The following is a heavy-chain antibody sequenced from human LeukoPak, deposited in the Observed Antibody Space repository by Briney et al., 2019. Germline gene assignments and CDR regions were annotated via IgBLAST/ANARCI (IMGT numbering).Heavy chain of an antibody. CDR1: GGSISSRY. CDR2: IYYSGST. Sequence: PSETLSLTCTVSGGSISSRYWSWIRQPPGKGLEWIGYIYYSGSTNYNPSLKSRVTISVDTSKNQFSLKLSSVTAADTAVYYCARVGIAARPGSYYYYYMDVWGKGTTVTVSS. CDR3: ARVGIAARPGSYYYYYMDV. V-gene: IGHV4-59*11. D-gene: IGHD6-6*01. J-gene: IGHJ6*03.